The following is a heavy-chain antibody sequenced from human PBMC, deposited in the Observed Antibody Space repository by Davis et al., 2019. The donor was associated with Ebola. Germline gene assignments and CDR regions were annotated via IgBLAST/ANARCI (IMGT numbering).Heavy chain of an antibody. CDR2: IYSSGIT. D-gene: IGHD1-26*01. J-gene: IGHJ3*01. CDR3: VRHSVGLTDAFDV. V-gene: IGHV4-39*01. Sequence: MPSETLSLTCTVSGGSVSSTTYYCGCIRHSPGKGLEWMGSIYSSGITYDNPSLKSRVTVSLDKSKNQFSLKLTSVTAADTAVYYCVRHSVGLTDAFDVWGQGRLVAVSS. CDR1: GGSVSSTTYY.